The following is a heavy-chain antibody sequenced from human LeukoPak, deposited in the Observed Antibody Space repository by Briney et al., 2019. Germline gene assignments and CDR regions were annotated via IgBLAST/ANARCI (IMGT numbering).Heavy chain of an antibody. Sequence: PGGSLRLSCAASGFTFSSYAMSWVRQAPGKGLEWVSAISGSGGSTYYADSVKGRFTISRDNSKNTLYLQMNSLRAEDMAVYYCARRGYSGYDYDYWGQGTLVTVSS. J-gene: IGHJ4*02. CDR2: ISGSGGST. D-gene: IGHD5-12*01. V-gene: IGHV3-23*01. CDR3: ARRGYSGYDYDY. CDR1: GFTFSSYA.